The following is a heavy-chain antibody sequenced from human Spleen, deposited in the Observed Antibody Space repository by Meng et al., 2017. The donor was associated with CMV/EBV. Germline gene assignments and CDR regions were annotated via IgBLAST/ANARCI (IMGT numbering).Heavy chain of an antibody. Sequence: ASVNVSCKASGYTFTGYYMHWVRQAPGQGLEWMGWINLNSGGTNYAQKFQGRVTMTRDTSISTAYMELGSLRSDDTAVYYCAKDDYGDSKDITDWGQGTLVTVSS. V-gene: IGHV1-2*02. CDR1: GYTFTGYY. CDR2: INLNSGGT. J-gene: IGHJ4*02. D-gene: IGHD4-17*01. CDR3: AKDDYGDSKDITD.